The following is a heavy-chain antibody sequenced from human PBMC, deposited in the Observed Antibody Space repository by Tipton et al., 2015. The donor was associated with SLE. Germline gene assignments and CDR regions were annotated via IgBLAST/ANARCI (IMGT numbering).Heavy chain of an antibody. J-gene: IGHJ5*02. D-gene: IGHD6-6*01. Sequence: LRLSCAVYGGSFSGYYWSWIRQPPGKGLEWIGEINHSGSTNYNPSLKSRVTISVDTSKNQFSLKLSSVTAADTAVYYCARGSSSSWFDPWGQGTLVTVSS. V-gene: IGHV4-34*01. CDR2: INHSGST. CDR1: GGSFSGYY. CDR3: ARGSSSSWFDP.